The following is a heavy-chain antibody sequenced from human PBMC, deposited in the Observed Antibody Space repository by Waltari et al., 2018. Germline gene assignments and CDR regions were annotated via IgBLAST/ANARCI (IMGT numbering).Heavy chain of an antibody. J-gene: IGHJ4*02. CDR1: GYSISSGYY. Sequence: QVQLQESGPGLVKPSETLSLTCAVSGYSISSGYYWGWIRQPPGKGLEWIGSIYPSGSTYYNPSLKSRVTISVDTSKNQFSLKLSSVTAADTAVYYCARGTSSSWPNFDYWGQGTLVTVSS. CDR2: IYPSGST. D-gene: IGHD6-13*01. V-gene: IGHV4-38-2*01. CDR3: ARGTSSSWPNFDY.